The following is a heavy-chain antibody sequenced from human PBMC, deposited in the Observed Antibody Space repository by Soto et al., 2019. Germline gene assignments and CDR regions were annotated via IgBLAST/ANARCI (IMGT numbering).Heavy chain of an antibody. CDR1: GDSLRSSYHY. V-gene: IGHV4-39*01. D-gene: IGHD2-8*01. CDR2: IYYTGNT. CDR3: VRVEMYAGEFTPNFDR. J-gene: IGHJ4*02. Sequence: SETLSLTCTVSGDSLRSSYHYWGWIRQLPGKGLEWIGSIYYTGNTYYNPSLKSRVSISVDMATNEISLRLRAESVADTAVYYCVRVEMYAGEFTPNFDRWGRGALVTVSS.